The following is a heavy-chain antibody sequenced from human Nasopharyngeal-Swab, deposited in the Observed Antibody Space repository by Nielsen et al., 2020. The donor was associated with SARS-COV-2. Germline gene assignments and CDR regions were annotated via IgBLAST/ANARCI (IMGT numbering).Heavy chain of an antibody. Sequence: SVKVSCKASGGTFSSYAISWVRQAPGQGLEWMGGIIPIFGTANYAQKFQGRVTITADESTSTAYMELGSLRSEDTAVYYCARRPYSSSSGDYYYGMDVWDQGTTVTVSS. V-gene: IGHV1-69*13. CDR3: ARRPYSSSSGDYYYGMDV. CDR2: IIPIFGTA. CDR1: GGTFSSYA. J-gene: IGHJ6*02. D-gene: IGHD6-6*01.